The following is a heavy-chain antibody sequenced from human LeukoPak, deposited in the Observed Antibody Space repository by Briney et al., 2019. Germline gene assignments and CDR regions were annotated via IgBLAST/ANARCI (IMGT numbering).Heavy chain of an antibody. CDR1: GGTFSSYA. J-gene: IGHJ4*02. CDR3: AKDWCSSTSCYLDY. CDR2: IIPIFGTA. Sequence: GASVKVSCKASGGTFSSYAISWVRQAPGQGLEWMGGIIPIFGTANYAQKFQGRVTITTDESTSTAYMELSSLRSEDTAVYYCAKDWCSSTSCYLDYWGQGTLVTVSS. V-gene: IGHV1-69*05. D-gene: IGHD2-2*01.